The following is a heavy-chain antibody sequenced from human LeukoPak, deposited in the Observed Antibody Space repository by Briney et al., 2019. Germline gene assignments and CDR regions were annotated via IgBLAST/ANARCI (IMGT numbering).Heavy chain of an antibody. CDR2: IGSSGGSI. D-gene: IGHD6-13*01. CDR3: VRGRTSGSSWPFDY. V-gene: IGHV3-11*04. Sequence: SGGSLRLSRAASGFTFNDYYMSWIRQAPGKGLEWISYIGSSGGSINYADSVKGRFTISRDNAKNSLSLQMNSLRAEDTAVYYCVRGRTSGSSWPFDYWGQGTLVTVSS. CDR1: GFTFNDYY. J-gene: IGHJ4*02.